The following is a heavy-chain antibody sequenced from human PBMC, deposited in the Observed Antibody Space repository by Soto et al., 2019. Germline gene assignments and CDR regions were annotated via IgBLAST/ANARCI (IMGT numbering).Heavy chain of an antibody. Sequence: GGSLRLSCAASGFTFSSYAMSWVRQAPGKGLEWVSAISGSGGSTYYADSVKGRFTISRDNSKNTLYLQMNSLRAEDTAVYYCAKDFPDVMVAYDFWSGYYRFDYWGQGTLVTVSS. V-gene: IGHV3-23*01. J-gene: IGHJ4*02. D-gene: IGHD3-3*01. CDR2: ISGSGGST. CDR3: AKDFPDVMVAYDFWSGYYRFDY. CDR1: GFTFSSYA.